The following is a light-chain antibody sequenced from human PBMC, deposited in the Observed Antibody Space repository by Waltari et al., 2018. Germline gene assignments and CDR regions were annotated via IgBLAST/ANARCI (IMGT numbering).Light chain of an antibody. CDR1: ALPKQY. CDR3: QSADSSGTYWE. Sequence: SSELTQPPPVSVSPGPTARINRSSDALPKQYGYWYQQKPGQAPMLVIYRDTERPSGIPERFSGFSSGTTVTLTISGVQAEDEADYYCQSADSSGTYWEFGGGTKLTVL. V-gene: IGLV3-25*03. CDR2: RDT. J-gene: IGLJ3*02.